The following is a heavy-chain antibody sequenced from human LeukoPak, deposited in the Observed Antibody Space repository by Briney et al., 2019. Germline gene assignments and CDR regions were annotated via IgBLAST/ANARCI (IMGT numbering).Heavy chain of an antibody. CDR1: GDSVPSNSAA. D-gene: IGHD6-19*01. CDR3: ARARGIAVAGTTFDY. Sequence: SQTLSLTCAISGDSVPSNSAAWNWIRQSPSRGLEWLGRTYYRSKWYNDYAVSVKSRITINPDTSKNQFSLQLNSVTPEDTAVYYCARARGIAVAGTTFDYWGQGTLVTVS. CDR2: TYYRSKWYN. J-gene: IGHJ4*02. V-gene: IGHV6-1*01.